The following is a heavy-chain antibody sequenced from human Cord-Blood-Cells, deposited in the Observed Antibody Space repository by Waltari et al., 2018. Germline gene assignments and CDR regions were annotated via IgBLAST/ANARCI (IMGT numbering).Heavy chain of an antibody. CDR1: GFPLSNARLA. D-gene: IGHD6-6*01. Sequence: QVTLKQSGPVLVKPTETPTLTCTVSGFPLSNARLALSWIRQPPGKALEWLAHIFSTDEKSYSTSLKSRLTISKDTSKSQVVLTMTNMDPGDTATYYCARISIAARLSDYWGQGTLVTVSS. V-gene: IGHV2-26*01. CDR2: IFSTDEK. J-gene: IGHJ4*02. CDR3: ARISIAARLSDY.